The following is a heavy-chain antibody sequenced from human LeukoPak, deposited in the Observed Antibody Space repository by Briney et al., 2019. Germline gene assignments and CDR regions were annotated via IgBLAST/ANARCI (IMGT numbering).Heavy chain of an antibody. CDR1: GDSVSSNSAA. V-gene: IGHV6-1*01. CDR3: ARASSDSSSWYSYYYYGMDV. CDR2: TYYRSKWYN. J-gene: IGHJ6*02. D-gene: IGHD6-13*01. Sequence: PSQTLSLTCAISGDSVSSNSAAWNWIRQSPSRGLEWLGRTYYRSKWYNDYAVSVKSRITINPDTSKNQFSLQLNSVTPEDTAVYYCARASSDSSSWYSYYYYGMDVWGQGTTVTVSS.